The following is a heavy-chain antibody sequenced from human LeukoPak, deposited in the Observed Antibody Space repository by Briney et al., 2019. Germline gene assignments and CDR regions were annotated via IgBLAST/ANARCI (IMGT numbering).Heavy chain of an antibody. CDR3: ARPYSSSHDAFDI. CDR1: GYTFTNYY. D-gene: IGHD6-6*01. Sequence: ASVKVSCKTSGYTFTNYYMHWVRQAPGQGLEWMGIINPSGGSTSYAQKFQGRVTMTRDTSTSTVYMELSSLRSGDTAVYYCARPYSSSHDAFDIWGQGTMVTVAS. CDR2: INPSGGST. J-gene: IGHJ3*02. V-gene: IGHV1-46*01.